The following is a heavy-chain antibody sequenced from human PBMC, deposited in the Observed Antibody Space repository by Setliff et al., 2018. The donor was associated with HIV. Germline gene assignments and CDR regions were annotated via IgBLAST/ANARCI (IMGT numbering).Heavy chain of an antibody. CDR3: ARGGYCSSITCRSPYYYYYMDV. CDR2: INAGNGNT. J-gene: IGHJ6*03. Sequence: ASVKVSCKASGYTFTGYAMHWVRQAPGQRLEWMGWINAGNGNTIYSQKFQGRVTITRDTSASTAYMELSSLRSEDTAVYYCARGGYCSSITCRSPYYYYYMDVWGKGTTVTVSS. D-gene: IGHD2-2*01. CDR1: GYTFTGYA. V-gene: IGHV1-3*01.